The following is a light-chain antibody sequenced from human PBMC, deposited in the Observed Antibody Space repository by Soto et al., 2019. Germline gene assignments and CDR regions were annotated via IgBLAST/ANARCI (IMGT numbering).Light chain of an antibody. CDR1: QSVTTY. Sequence: EVVLTQSPATLSLSPGERATLSCTASQSVTTYLAWYQQKPGQAPRLLIYDASTRATGIPARFSGSGSGTDFTLTISSLEPEDFAVYYCQQRSNWPPGVTFGPGTKVD. CDR2: DAS. V-gene: IGKV3-11*01. CDR3: QQRSNWPPGVT. J-gene: IGKJ3*01.